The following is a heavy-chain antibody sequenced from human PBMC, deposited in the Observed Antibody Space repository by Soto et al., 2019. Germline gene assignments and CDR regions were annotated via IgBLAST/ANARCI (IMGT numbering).Heavy chain of an antibody. CDR3: ARARGGGYDPYEY. CDR2: IYHSGST. Sequence: SETLSLTCAVSGGSISSGSYSWSWIRQPPGEGLEWIGYIYHSGSTYYNPSLKSRVTISVDRSKNQFSLKLSSVTAADTAVYYCARARGGGYDPYEYWGQGTLVTVSS. V-gene: IGHV4-30-2*01. CDR1: GGSISSGSYS. D-gene: IGHD5-12*01. J-gene: IGHJ4*02.